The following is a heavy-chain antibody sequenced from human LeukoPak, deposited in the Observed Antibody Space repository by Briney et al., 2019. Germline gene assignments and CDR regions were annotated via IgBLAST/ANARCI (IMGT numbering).Heavy chain of an antibody. V-gene: IGHV3-23*01. CDR1: GFPFSNYA. D-gene: IGHD3-22*01. Sequence: GGSLRLSCAASGFPFSNYAMTWVRQAPGKGLEWVSSISDTGGSTYYAVSVRGRFTFSRDNSKNMLYLQMSRLRVEDTAVYYCARDSQSHAWSQFDYWGQGALVTVSS. CDR2: ISDTGGST. J-gene: IGHJ4*02. CDR3: ARDSQSHAWSQFDY.